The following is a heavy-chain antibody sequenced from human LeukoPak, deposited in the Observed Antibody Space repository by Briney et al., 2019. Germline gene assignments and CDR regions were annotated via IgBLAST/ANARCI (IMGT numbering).Heavy chain of an antibody. V-gene: IGHV3-43*01. CDR1: GFTFHDYA. J-gene: IGHJ4*02. CDR3: SKGRTYSYHATGYSPDYLTY. D-gene: IGHD3-22*01. CDR2: ISWDGGTT. Sequence: GGSLRLSCAASGFTFHDYAMHWVRQAPGKGLEWVSLISWDGGTTYYADSVKGRFTISRDNSKNSLYLQMNSLRTEDTALYYCSKGRTYSYHATGYSPDYLTYWGQGTLVTVST.